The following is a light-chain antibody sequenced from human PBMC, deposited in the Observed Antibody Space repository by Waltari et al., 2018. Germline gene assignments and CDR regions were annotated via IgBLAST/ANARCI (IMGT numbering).Light chain of an antibody. J-gene: IGKJ1*01. Sequence: DIQMTQSPSSLAASVGARVPITCRASKGIRNDLGWYQQKTGKAPKRLIYGASNLQSGVPSRFSGSGSGTEFTLTISSLQPEDFATYYCLQHKTDPWTFGQGTKVEIK. CDR1: KGIRND. CDR3: LQHKTDPWT. V-gene: IGKV1-17*01. CDR2: GAS.